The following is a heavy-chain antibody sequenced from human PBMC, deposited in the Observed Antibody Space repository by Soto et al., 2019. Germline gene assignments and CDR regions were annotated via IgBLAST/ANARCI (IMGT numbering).Heavy chain of an antibody. CDR1: GDSINSHY. Sequence: SETLSLTCTVSGDSINSHYWSWVRQPAGKGLEWIGRIYTRGTTEYNPSLRSRVTLSADTSKNQFSLRLTSVTAADTAVYYCARDVYSPYYYYGFDVWGQGTTATVSS. J-gene: IGHJ6*02. CDR3: ARDVYSPYYYYGFDV. CDR2: IYTRGTT. D-gene: IGHD5-18*01. V-gene: IGHV4-4*07.